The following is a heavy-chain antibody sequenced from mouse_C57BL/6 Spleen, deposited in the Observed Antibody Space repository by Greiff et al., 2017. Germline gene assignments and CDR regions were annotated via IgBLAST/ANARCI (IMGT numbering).Heavy chain of an antibody. V-gene: IGHV3-8*01. D-gene: IGHD1-1*01. CDR2: ISYSGST. J-gene: IGHJ1*03. Sequence: EVKLQESGPGLAKPSQTLSLTCSVTGYSITSDYWNWIRQFPGNKLEYMGYISYSGSTYYNPSLKSRISITRDTSKNQSYLQLNSVTTEDTATYYCARASYSQPWYFDVWGTGTTVTVSS. CDR1: GYSITSDY. CDR3: ARASYSQPWYFDV.